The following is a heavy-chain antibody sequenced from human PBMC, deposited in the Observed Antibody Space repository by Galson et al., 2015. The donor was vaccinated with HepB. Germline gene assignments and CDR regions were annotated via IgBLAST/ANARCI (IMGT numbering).Heavy chain of an antibody. CDR2: ISSSSSYT. CDR1: GFTFSDYY. Sequence: SLRLSCAASGFTFSDYYMSWIRQAPGKGLEWVSYISSSSSYTNYADSVKGRFTISRDNAKNSLYLQMNSLRAEDTAVYYCARTGITGTTWGHYFDYWGQGTLVTVSS. D-gene: IGHD1-20*01. J-gene: IGHJ4*02. V-gene: IGHV3-11*06. CDR3: ARTGITGTTWGHYFDY.